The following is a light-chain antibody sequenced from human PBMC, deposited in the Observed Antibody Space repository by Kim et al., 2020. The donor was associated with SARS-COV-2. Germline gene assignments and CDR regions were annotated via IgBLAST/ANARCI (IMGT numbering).Light chain of an antibody. CDR1: QIISDS. CDR2: RSS. J-gene: IGKJ2*01. V-gene: IGKV1-5*03. CDR3: QHYNSYPYT. Sequence: STLSASVGDTVTITCRASQIISDSLAWYQQKPGKPPKLLIYRSSTLEGGVPRRFSGSGSGTEFTLTISSLQPDDFATYYCQHYNSYPYTFGQGTKLEI.